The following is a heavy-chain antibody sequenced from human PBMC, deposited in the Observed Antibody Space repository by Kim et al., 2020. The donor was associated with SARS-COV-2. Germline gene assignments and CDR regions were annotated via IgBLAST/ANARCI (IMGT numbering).Heavy chain of an antibody. CDR1: GFTFSSYS. CDR2: ISSSSSYI. D-gene: IGHD3-10*01. Sequence: GGSLRLSCAASGFTFSSYSMNWVRQAPGKGLEWVSSISSSSSYIYYADSVKGRFTISRDNAKNSLYLQMNSLRAEDTAVYYCARDLTMVRGVIDYYYGMDVWGQGTTVTVSS. J-gene: IGHJ6*02. V-gene: IGHV3-21*01. CDR3: ARDLTMVRGVIDYYYGMDV.